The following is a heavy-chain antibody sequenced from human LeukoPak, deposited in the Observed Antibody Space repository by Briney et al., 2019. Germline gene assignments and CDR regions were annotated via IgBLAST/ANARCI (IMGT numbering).Heavy chain of an antibody. V-gene: IGHV4-39*07. CDR3: ARRSPPLRLLLWFGTRGFDP. Sequence: SETLSLTCTVSGGSISSSSHYWGWIRQPPGKGLEWIGSMYYRGSTYHNPSLKSRVTISVDTSKNQFSLKLSSVTAADTAVYYCARRSPPLRLLLWFGTRGFDPWGQGTLVTVSS. J-gene: IGHJ5*02. CDR2: MYYRGST. CDR1: GGSISSSSHY. D-gene: IGHD3-10*01.